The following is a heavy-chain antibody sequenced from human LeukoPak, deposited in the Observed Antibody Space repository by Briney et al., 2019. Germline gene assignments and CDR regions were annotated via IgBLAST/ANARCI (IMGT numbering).Heavy chain of an antibody. J-gene: IGHJ5*02. D-gene: IGHD3-16*01. CDR1: GFTFSSYG. V-gene: IGHV3-30*03. CDR2: ISYDGSNK. Sequence: PGGSLRLSCAASGFTFSSYGMHWVRQAPGKGLEWVAVISYDGSNKYYADSVKGRFTISRDNSKNTLYLQMNSLRAEDTAVYYCARGGYGGLAEDWFDPWGQGTLVTVSS. CDR3: ARGGYGGLAEDWFDP.